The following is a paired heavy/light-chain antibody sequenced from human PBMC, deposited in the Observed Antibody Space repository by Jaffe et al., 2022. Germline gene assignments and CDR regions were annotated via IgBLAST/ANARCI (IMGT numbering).Heavy chain of an antibody. CDR2: ISSGGTYI. CDR1: GFTFSSYT. J-gene: IGHJ3*01. CDR3: VRDVKPTVERVTAGAFDF. Sequence: EVQLVESGGGLVRPGGSLRLSCAASGFTFSSYTMNWVRQAPGKGLEWVSSISSGGTYIYYGDSLKGRFTISRDNTENSLFLLMNSLGADDTAVYYCVRDVKPTVERVTAGAFDFWGQGTMVTVSS. V-gene: IGHV3-21*02. D-gene: IGHD2-21*02.
Light chain of an antibody. CDR2: EVS. CDR1: SSDVGGYDH. Sequence: QSALTQPASVSGSPGQSLTISCTGTSSDVGGYDHVSWYQQYPGKAPKLIIYEVSHRPSGVSIRFSGSKSGNTASLTISGLQAEDESDFYCSSYTSGITPVVFGGGTKLTVL. CDR3: SSYTSGITPVV. J-gene: IGLJ2*01. V-gene: IGLV2-14*01.